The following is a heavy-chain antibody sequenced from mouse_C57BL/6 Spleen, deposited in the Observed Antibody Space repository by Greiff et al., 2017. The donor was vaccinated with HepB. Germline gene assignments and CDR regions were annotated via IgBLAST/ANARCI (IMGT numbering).Heavy chain of an antibody. V-gene: IGHV1-64*01. CDR2: IHPNSGST. D-gene: IGHD2-4*01. CDR3: ARGEIYYDYYYYAMDY. J-gene: IGHJ4*01. CDR1: GYTFTSYW. Sequence: QVQLQQSGAELVKPGASVKLSCKASGYTFTSYWMHWVKQRPGQGLEWIGMIHPNSGSTNYNEKFKSKATLTVDNSSSTAYMQLSSLTSEDSAVDYCARGEIYYDYYYYAMDYWGQGTSVTVSS.